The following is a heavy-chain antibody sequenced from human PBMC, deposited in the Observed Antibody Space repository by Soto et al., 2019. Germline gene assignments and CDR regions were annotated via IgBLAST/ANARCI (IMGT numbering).Heavy chain of an antibody. D-gene: IGHD3-3*02. Sequence: SETLSLTCTVSGDSIISSDFYWGWVRQPPGKGLEWIGSIFYLGSSYYNPSLKSRVTMSVDTSKNQFSLRLRSVTAADTALYFCARHALALGKNSWFDPWGQGIMVTVSS. V-gene: IGHV4-39*01. CDR2: IFYLGSS. J-gene: IGHJ5*02. CDR3: ARHALALGKNSWFDP. CDR1: GDSIISSDFY.